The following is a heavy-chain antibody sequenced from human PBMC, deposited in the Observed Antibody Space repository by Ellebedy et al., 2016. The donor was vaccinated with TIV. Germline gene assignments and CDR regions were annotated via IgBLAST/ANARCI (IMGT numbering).Heavy chain of an antibody. CDR1: GFTFDDYA. V-gene: IGHV3-9*01. D-gene: IGHD3-22*01. CDR2: ISWTSGSI. Sequence: SLKISCAASGFTFDDYAMHWVRHVPRKGLELVAGISWTSGSIGYGDFVKGRFTISRDNAKKFLYLQMNSLRTEDTALYCCAKEGSSGHGYYFDFWGQGTLVTVSS. J-gene: IGHJ4*02. CDR3: AKEGSSGHGYYFDF.